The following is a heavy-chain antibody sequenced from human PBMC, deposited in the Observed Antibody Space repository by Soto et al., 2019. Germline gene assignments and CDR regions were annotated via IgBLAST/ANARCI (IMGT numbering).Heavy chain of an antibody. CDR1: GGSFSGYY. CDR3: ARAEGEFLDY. V-gene: IGHV4-34*01. J-gene: IGHJ4*02. D-gene: IGHD3-10*01. Sequence: SETLSLTCAVYGGSFSGYYWSWIRQPPGKGLEWIGEINHSGSTNYNPSLKSRVTISVDTSKNQFSLKLSSVTAADTAVYYCARAEGEFLDYWGQGTLVTVSS. CDR2: INHSGST.